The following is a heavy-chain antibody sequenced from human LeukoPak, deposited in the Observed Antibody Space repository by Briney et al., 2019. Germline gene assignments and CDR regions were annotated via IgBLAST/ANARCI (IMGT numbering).Heavy chain of an antibody. D-gene: IGHD2-2*01. J-gene: IGHJ4*02. CDR3: AKEEQYCSSTSCYRY. CDR2: INPNSGGT. V-gene: IGHV1-2*02. CDR1: GYTFTGYY. Sequence: ASVKVSCKASGYTFTGYYMHWVRQAPGQGLEWMGWINPNSGGTNYAQKFQGRVTMTRDTSISTAYMELSRLRSDDTAVYYCAKEEQYCSSTSCYRYWGQGTLVTVSS.